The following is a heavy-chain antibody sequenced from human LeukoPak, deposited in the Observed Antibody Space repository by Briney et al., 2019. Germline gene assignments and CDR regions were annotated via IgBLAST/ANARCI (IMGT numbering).Heavy chain of an antibody. CDR3: ANDLLLRPFDY. V-gene: IGHV4-39*07. Sequence: PSETLSLTCTVSGGSISSSSYYWGWIRQPPGKGLEWIGSIYYSGSTYYNPSLKSRVTISVDTSKNQFSLKLSSFTAADTAVYYSANDLLLRPFDYWGQGTLVIVSS. D-gene: IGHD3-22*01. CDR1: GGSISSSSYY. J-gene: IGHJ4*02. CDR2: IYYSGST.